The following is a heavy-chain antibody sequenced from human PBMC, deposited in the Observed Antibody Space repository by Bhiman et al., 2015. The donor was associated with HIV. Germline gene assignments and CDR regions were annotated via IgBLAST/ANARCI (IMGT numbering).Heavy chain of an antibody. V-gene: IGHV3-15*01. CDR3: TFRGDYGANSRFYRFDY. D-gene: IGHD4-23*01. CDR1: GFTFSRNS. CDR2: FKSKTDGGTA. Sequence: EVHLVESGGGLVQAGESLRLSCAASGFTFSRNSMNWVRQAPGKGLEWVGRFKSKTDGGTADYAAPVKGRFTISRDASNNTLYLQMNSLKTEDTAVYYCTFRGDYGANSRFYRFDYWGQGTLVTVSS. J-gene: IGHJ4*02.